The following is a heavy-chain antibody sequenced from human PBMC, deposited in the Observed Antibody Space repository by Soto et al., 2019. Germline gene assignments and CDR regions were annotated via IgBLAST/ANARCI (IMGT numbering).Heavy chain of an antibody. Sequence: PGGSLRLSCAASGFTFSSSAMSWVRQAPGKGLEWVSTITTGGDRTDYADSAKGRFTISRDNSKNTLYLQMNSLRVEDTAVYYCAKLTSSWGQGTLVTGSS. CDR1: GFTFSSSA. CDR3: AKLTSS. CDR2: ITTGGDRT. J-gene: IGHJ5*02. V-gene: IGHV3-23*01.